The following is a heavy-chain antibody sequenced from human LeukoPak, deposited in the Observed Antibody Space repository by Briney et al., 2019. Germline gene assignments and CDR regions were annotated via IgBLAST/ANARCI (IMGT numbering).Heavy chain of an antibody. CDR2: IYYSGST. D-gene: IGHD3-3*01. Sequence: SETLSLTCTVSGGSISSDDYYWGWIRQPPGKGLEWIGYIYYSGSTNYNPSLKSRVTISVDTSKNQFSLKLSSVTAADTAVYYCARVDPALTIFGVVAFDYWGQGTLVTVSS. CDR1: GGSISSDDYY. J-gene: IGHJ4*02. CDR3: ARVDPALTIFGVVAFDY. V-gene: IGHV4-61*08.